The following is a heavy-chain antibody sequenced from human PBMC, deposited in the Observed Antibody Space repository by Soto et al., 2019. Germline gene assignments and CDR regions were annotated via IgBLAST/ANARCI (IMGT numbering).Heavy chain of an antibody. Sequence: EVQLVESGGGLVKPGGSLRLSCAASGFTFSSYSMNWVRQAPGKGLEWVSSISSSSSYIYYADSVKGRFTISRDNAKNSLYLQMNSVRAEDTAVYYCARDMIVVVAATQEHYYGMDVWGQGTTVTVSS. J-gene: IGHJ6*02. CDR2: ISSSSSYI. CDR1: GFTFSSYS. V-gene: IGHV3-21*01. D-gene: IGHD2-15*01. CDR3: ARDMIVVVAATQEHYYGMDV.